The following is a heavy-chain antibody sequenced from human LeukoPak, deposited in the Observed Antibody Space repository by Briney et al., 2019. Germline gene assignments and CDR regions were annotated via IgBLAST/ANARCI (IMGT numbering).Heavy chain of an antibody. CDR1: GFTFSSYA. J-gene: IGHJ4*02. V-gene: IGHV3-74*01. CDR2: ISPDGSDT. D-gene: IGHD3-9*01. CDR3: TRGLAGFYGFFDF. Sequence: PGGSLRLSCAASGFTFSSYAMSWVRQAPGKGLVWVTRISPDGSDTYYADSVKGRFTISRDNAENTLYLQMSSLRAEDTAMYYCTRGLAGFYGFFDFWGQGALVTVSS.